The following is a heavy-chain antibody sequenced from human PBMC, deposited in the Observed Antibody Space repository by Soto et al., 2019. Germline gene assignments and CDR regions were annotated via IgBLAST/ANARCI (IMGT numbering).Heavy chain of an antibody. V-gene: IGHV4-4*07. J-gene: IGHJ5*02. CDR1: GGSISGYY. CDR3: ARNRAAAVWFDP. D-gene: IGHD6-13*01. Sequence: PSETLSLTCTVSGGSISGYYWSWIRQPAGKGLEWIGRIYSNGLTNYNPSLKSRVTLSVDTSRNHFSLHLTSVTAADTAIYYCARNRAAAVWFDPWGQGTLVTVS. CDR2: IYSNGLT.